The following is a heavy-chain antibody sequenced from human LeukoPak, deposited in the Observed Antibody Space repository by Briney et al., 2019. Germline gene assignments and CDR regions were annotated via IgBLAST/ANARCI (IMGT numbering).Heavy chain of an antibody. V-gene: IGHV3-7*01. CDR1: GFTFSSYW. J-gene: IGHJ6*03. CDR3: ARDRSGWDYYYYYYMDV. CDR2: IKQDGSEK. D-gene: IGHD6-19*01. Sequence: PGGSLRLSCAASGFTFSSYWMSWVRQAPGKGLEWVANIKQDGSEKYYVDSVKGRFTISRDNAKNSLYLQMNSLRAEDTAVYYCARDRSGWDYYYYYYMDVWGKGTTVTVSS.